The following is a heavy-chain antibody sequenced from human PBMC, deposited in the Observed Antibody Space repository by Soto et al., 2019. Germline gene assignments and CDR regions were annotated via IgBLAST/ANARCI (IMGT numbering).Heavy chain of an antibody. J-gene: IGHJ4*02. Sequence: QVQLVQSGAEVKKPGASVKVSCKASGYTFTSYGISWVRQAPGQGLEWMGWISAYNGNTNYAQKLQGRVTMTTDTSTSTAYMELRSRRSDDTAVYYCARTAIIVVVPAAIRYCGGDCYDYWGQGTLVTVSS. CDR1: GYTFTSYG. CDR2: ISAYNGNT. V-gene: IGHV1-18*01. CDR3: ARTAIIVVVPAAIRYCGGDCYDY. D-gene: IGHD2-2*01.